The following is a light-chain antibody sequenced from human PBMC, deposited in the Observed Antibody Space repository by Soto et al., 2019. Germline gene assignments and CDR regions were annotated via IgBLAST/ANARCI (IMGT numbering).Light chain of an antibody. J-gene: IGKJ5*01. CDR3: QQYNSYSIT. CDR2: KAS. CDR1: QSIGNW. Sequence: DIQMTQSPSTLSASVGDRVTISCRASQSIGNWLAWYQQKPGKAPNLLIYKASRLESGVPSRFSGSGSGTEFTLTISSLQPDDFATYYCQQYNSYSITFGQGTRLEIK. V-gene: IGKV1-5*03.